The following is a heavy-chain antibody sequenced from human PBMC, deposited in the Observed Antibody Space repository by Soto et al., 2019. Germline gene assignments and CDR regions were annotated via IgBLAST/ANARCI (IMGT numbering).Heavy chain of an antibody. Sequence: SETLSLTCAVSGGSIRGHYWWSWVRQTPGKGLEWIGDIYHGGGTYYNPSLKSRVTISTDESKNQFSLKLSSVTAADTAGYYCARRNYYGSEFDPWGQGTLVTVSS. CDR2: IYHGGGT. CDR1: GGSIRGHYW. V-gene: IGHV4-4*02. CDR3: ARRNYYGSEFDP. J-gene: IGHJ5*02. D-gene: IGHD3-10*01.